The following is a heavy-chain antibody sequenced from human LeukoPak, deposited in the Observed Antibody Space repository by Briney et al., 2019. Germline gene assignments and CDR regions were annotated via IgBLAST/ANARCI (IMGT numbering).Heavy chain of an antibody. V-gene: IGHV4-39*07. CDR2: IYYSGST. CDR3: AKGDYGYYYYGMDV. J-gene: IGHJ6*02. Sequence: SETLSLTCTVSGGSISGYYWSWIRQPPGKGLEWIGSIYYSGSTYYNPSLKSRVTISVDTSKNQFSLKLSSVTAADTAVYYCAKGDYGYYYYGMDVWGQGTTVTVSS. CDR1: GGSISGYY. D-gene: IGHD4-17*01.